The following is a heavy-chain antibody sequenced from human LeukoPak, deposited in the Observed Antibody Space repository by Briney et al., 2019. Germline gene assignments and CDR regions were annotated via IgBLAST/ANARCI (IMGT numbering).Heavy chain of an antibody. J-gene: IGHJ6*03. CDR2: IIPIFGTA. V-gene: IGHV1-69*05. CDR1: GGTFSSYA. D-gene: IGHD2-2*01. Sequence: GSSVKVSCKASGGTFSSYAISWVRQAPGQGLEWMGGIIPIFGTANYAQKFQGRVTITRNTSISTAYMELSSLRSEDTAVYYCARGWEDIVVVPAADYYYYYMDVWGKGTTVTVSS. CDR3: ARGWEDIVVVPAADYYYYYMDV.